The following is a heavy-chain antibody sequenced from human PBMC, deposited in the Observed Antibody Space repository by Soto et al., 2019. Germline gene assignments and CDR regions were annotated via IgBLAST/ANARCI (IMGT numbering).Heavy chain of an antibody. D-gene: IGHD3-3*01. J-gene: IGHJ4*02. CDR3: ARDGPLAVTIFVY. Sequence: PGGSLRLSCAASGFTFSSYSMNWVRQAPGKGLEWVSSISSSSSYIYYADSVKGRFTISRDNAKNSLYLQMNSLRAEDTAVYYCARDGPLAVTIFVYWGQGTLVTVSS. CDR2: ISSSSSYI. V-gene: IGHV3-21*01. CDR1: GFTFSSYS.